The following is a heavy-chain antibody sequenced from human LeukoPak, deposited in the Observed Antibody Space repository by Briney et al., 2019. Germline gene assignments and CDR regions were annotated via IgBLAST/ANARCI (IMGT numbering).Heavy chain of an antibody. D-gene: IGHD4-17*01. CDR1: GFTFSNYA. CDR2: ITSSGNR. CDR3: AKGDYGDCY. V-gene: IGHV3-23*01. Sequence: PGGSLRLSCAASGFTFSNYAMAWVRQAPGKGLEWVSSITSSGNRYYADSVKGRFTISRDNSKNTVYTQMTSLRAEDTAVYYCAKGDYGDCYWGQGTLVTVSS. J-gene: IGHJ4*02.